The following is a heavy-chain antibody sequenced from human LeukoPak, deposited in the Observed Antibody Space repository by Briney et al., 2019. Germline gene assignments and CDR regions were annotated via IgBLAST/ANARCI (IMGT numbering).Heavy chain of an antibody. V-gene: IGHV4-30-4*01. CDR1: GGSISSDDSY. CDR3: VRESISLVRGPRFFDL. J-gene: IGHJ2*01. CDR2: IYYIGST. D-gene: IGHD3-10*01. Sequence: SETLSLTCTVSGGSISSDDSYWSWIRQPPGKGLEYIGYIYYIGSTYYNPSLNSRITISIDTSKNQSSLKLNSVTATDSAVYYCVRESISLVRGPRFFDLWGRGTLVTVSS.